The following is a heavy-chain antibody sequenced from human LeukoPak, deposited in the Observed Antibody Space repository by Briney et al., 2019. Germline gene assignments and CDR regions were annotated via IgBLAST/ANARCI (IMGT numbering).Heavy chain of an antibody. CDR3: ADLGTTYYYDHSTY. Sequence: GGSLRLSCVASGFSFSNYAMSWVRQAPGKGLEWVSGISGFGSSPYYADSVKGRFTISRDNSKNTPYLQMNSLRAEDTAVYYCADLGTTYYYDHSTYWGRGTLVTVSS. J-gene: IGHJ4*02. D-gene: IGHD3-22*01. V-gene: IGHV3-23*01. CDR1: GFSFSNYA. CDR2: ISGFGSSP.